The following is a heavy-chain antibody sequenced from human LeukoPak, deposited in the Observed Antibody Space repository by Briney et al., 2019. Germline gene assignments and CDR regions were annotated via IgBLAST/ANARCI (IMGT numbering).Heavy chain of an antibody. D-gene: IGHD3-22*01. Sequence: LETLSLTCIVSGDFVRNSNYYWDWIRQSPGKGLEWIGSIYYSGRTYYNPSLKTRVSMSVDTTKNQFSLKLTSVTAAGTAVYYCARRRYYDGSGYLDWGQGTLVIVS. CDR1: GDFVRNSNYY. CDR3: ARRRYYDGSGYLD. V-gene: IGHV4-39*01. CDR2: IYYSGRT. J-gene: IGHJ1*01.